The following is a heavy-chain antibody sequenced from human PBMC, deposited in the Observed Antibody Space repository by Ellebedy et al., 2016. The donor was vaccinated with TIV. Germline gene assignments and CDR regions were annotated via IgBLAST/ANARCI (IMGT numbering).Heavy chain of an antibody. J-gene: IGHJ5*01. Sequence: GESLKISCAASGFSFRNYWMGWVRQAPGKGLEWVANIYQDGSQKYYVDSVEGRFTISRDNAKNSLYLQMTSLRVDDTAVYYCARRGSYGDYAVQVNNWFDSWGQGTPVTVSS. CDR1: GFSFRNYW. V-gene: IGHV3-7*01. CDR2: IYQDGSQK. CDR3: ARRGSYGDYAVQVNNWFDS. D-gene: IGHD4-17*01.